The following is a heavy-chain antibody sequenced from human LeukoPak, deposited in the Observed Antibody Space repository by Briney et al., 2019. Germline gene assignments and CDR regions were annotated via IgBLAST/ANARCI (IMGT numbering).Heavy chain of an antibody. CDR3: ASFAVAGTYPPQDY. D-gene: IGHD6-19*01. Sequence: GGSLRLSCAASGFTFSNYWMHWVRQTPGKGLVWVSRINSDASVTTYADSVKGRFTISRDNAKNSLYLQMNSLRAEDTAVYYCASFAVAGTYPPQDYWGQGTLVTVSS. CDR2: INSDASVT. J-gene: IGHJ4*02. CDR1: GFTFSNYW. V-gene: IGHV3-74*01.